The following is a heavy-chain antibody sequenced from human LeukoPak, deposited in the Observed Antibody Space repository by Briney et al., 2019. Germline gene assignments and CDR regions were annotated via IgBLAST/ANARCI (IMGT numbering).Heavy chain of an antibody. CDR1: GGSFSGYY. CDR3: ARGGKYSSSWYDEVGYRLGDAFDI. V-gene: IGHV4-34*01. D-gene: IGHD6-13*01. J-gene: IGHJ3*02. CDR2: INHSGST. Sequence: SETLSLTCAVYGGSFSGYYWSWIRQPPGKGLEWIGEINHSGSTNYNPSLKSRVTISVDTSKNQFSLKLSSVTAADTAVYYCARGGKYSSSWYDEVGYRLGDAFDIWGQGTMVTVSS.